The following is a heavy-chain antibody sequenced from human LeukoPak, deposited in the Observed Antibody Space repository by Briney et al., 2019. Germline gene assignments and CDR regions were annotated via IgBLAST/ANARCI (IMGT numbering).Heavy chain of an antibody. V-gene: IGHV3-30*03. CDR3: ARVGLRHTVGDY. Sequence: PGGSLRLSCAASGFTFSSYGMHWVRQAPGKGLEWVAVISYDGSNKYYADSVKGRFTISRDNSKNTLYLQMNSLRAEDTAVYYCARVGLRHTVGDYWGQGTLVTVSS. J-gene: IGHJ4*02. CDR2: ISYDGSNK. CDR1: GFTFSSYG. D-gene: IGHD4-17*01.